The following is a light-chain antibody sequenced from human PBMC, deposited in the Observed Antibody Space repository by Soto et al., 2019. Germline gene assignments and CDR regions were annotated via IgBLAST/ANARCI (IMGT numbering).Light chain of an antibody. CDR3: QQSFTSPLT. V-gene: IGKV1-39*01. J-gene: IGKJ4*01. CDR2: SAS. Sequence: DIQMTQSPSSLSASVGDRVTLTCRASQTISTSLNWYQQTPGKAPKLLIYSASSLHSGVPSRFSGSGSGTDFTLTISSLQPEDFATYSCQQSFTSPLTFGGGTKVEIK. CDR1: QTISTS.